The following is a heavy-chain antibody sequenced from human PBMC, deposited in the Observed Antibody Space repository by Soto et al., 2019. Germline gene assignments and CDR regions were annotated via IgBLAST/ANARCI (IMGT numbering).Heavy chain of an antibody. CDR1: GGTLSSYA. CDR2: IIPLFGTT. Sequence: SVKVSCKASGGTLSSYAVNWVRQAPGQGLEWMGGIIPLFGTTNYALEFQGRVTITADESTSTAYMELSSLRSEDTAVYYCARDRIAVAFDAFDIWGQGTMVTVSS. D-gene: IGHD6-19*01. V-gene: IGHV1-69*13. CDR3: ARDRIAVAFDAFDI. J-gene: IGHJ3*02.